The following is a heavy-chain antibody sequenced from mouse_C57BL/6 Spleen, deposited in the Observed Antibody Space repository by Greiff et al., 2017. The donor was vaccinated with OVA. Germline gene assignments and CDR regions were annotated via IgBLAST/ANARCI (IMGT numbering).Heavy chain of an antibody. CDR2: IYPGDGDT. Sequence: VQLQESGAELVKPGASVKISCKASGYAFSSYWMNWVKQRPGKGLEWIGQIYPGDGDTNYNGKFKGKATLTADKSSSTAYMQLSSRTSEDSAVYFCARLRYSTLYYAMDYWGQGTSVTVSS. V-gene: IGHV1-80*01. J-gene: IGHJ4*01. D-gene: IGHD2-5*01. CDR1: GYAFSSYW. CDR3: ARLRYSTLYYAMDY.